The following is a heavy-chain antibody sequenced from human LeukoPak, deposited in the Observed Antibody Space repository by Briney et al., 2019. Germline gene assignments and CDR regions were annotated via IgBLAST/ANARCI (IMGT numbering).Heavy chain of an antibody. CDR2: ISGSGGST. CDR1: GFTFSSYA. V-gene: IGHV3-23*01. J-gene: IGHJ4*02. CDR3: AKGVVVVPAAIDY. D-gene: IGHD2-2*01. Sequence: GGSLRLSCAAPGFTFSSYAMSWVRQAPGKGLEWVSAISGSGGSTYYADSVKGRFTISRDNSKNTLYLQMNGLRAEDTAVYYCAKGVVVVPAAIDYWGQGTLVTVSS.